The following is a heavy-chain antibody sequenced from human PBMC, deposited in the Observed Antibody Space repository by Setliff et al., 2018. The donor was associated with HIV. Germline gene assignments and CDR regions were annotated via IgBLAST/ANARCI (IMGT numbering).Heavy chain of an antibody. V-gene: IGHV4-39*07. CDR1: GDSISISSSF. Sequence: SETLSLTCAVSGDSISISSSFWGWIRQPPGKGLEWIGTLYYSGSAYYNPSLKSRLTISVDTSKNQFSLKLSSVTAADTAVYYCARTRGYCSKTSCYALRGPDYWGQGTLVTVSS. CDR3: ARTRGYCSKTSCYALRGPDY. CDR2: LYYSGSA. D-gene: IGHD2-2*01. J-gene: IGHJ4*02.